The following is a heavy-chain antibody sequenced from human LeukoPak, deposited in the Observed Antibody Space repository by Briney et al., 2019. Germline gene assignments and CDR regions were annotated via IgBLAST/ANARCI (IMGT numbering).Heavy chain of an antibody. D-gene: IGHD4-23*01. J-gene: IGHJ4*02. CDR1: GGSISSSSSNC. Sequence: SETLSLTCAVSGGSISSSSSNCWTWVRQPPGKGLEWIGEIYHSGATNYNPSLKSRVAMLLDKSKNQFSLKLNSVTAADTAVYYCARNGGNSDFDYWGQGTLVTVSS. V-gene: IGHV4-4*02. CDR2: IYHSGAT. CDR3: ARNGGNSDFDY.